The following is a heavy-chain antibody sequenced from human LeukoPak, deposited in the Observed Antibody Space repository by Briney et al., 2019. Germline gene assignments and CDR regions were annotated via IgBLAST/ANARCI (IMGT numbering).Heavy chain of an antibody. CDR3: ARDGSGWYYFDY. D-gene: IGHD6-19*01. Sequence: PGGSLRLSCAASGFTFSSYWMHWVRQAPGNRLVWVSRINSDGSSTSYADSVKGRFTISRDNAKNTLYLQMNSLRAEDTAVYYCARDGSGWYYFDYWGQGTLVTVSS. J-gene: IGHJ4*02. CDR1: GFTFSSYW. V-gene: IGHV3-74*01. CDR2: INSDGSST.